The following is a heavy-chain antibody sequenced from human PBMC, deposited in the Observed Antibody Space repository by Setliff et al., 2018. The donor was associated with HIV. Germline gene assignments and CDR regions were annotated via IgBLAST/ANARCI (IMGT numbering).Heavy chain of an antibody. Sequence: PGGSLRLSCAASGFTFSSYAIHWVRQAPGKGLEWVAVISYDGSNKYYAGSVKGRFTVSRDNSKNTLYLQMNSLRAEDTAVYYCARDASIAVAGRYFYCYMDVWGKGTTVTVSS. CDR3: ARDASIAVAGRYFYCYMDV. CDR1: GFTFSSYA. V-gene: IGHV3-30*04. CDR2: ISYDGSNK. J-gene: IGHJ6*03. D-gene: IGHD6-19*01.